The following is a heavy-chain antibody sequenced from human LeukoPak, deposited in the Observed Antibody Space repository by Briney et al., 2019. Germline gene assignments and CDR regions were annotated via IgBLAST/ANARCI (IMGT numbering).Heavy chain of an antibody. Sequence: PGGSLRLSCAASGFTFSSYSMNWVRQAPGKGLEWVSYISSSSSTIYYADSVKGRFTISRDNAKNSLYLQMNSLRAEDTAVYYCARDLVAVAGSFDYWGREPWSPSPQ. D-gene: IGHD6-19*01. J-gene: IGHJ4*02. CDR3: ARDLVAVAGSFDY. V-gene: IGHV3-48*04. CDR1: GFTFSSYS. CDR2: ISSSSSTI.